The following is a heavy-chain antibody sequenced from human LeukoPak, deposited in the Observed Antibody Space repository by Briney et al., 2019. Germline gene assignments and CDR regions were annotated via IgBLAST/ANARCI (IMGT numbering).Heavy chain of an antibody. V-gene: IGHV4-34*01. CDR3: ARLMRSGWYTFDY. CDR2: INHSGST. J-gene: IGHJ4*02. D-gene: IGHD6-19*01. CDR1: GGSFSGYY. Sequence: SETLSLACAVYGGSFSGYYWSWIRQPPGKGLEWIGEINHSGSTNYNPSLKSRVTISVDTSKNQFSLKLSSVTAADTAVYYCARLMRSGWYTFDYWGQGTLVTVSS.